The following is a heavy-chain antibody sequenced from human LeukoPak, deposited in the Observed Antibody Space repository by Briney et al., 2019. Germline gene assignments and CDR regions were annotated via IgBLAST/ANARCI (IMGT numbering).Heavy chain of an antibody. J-gene: IGHJ6*02. CDR1: GYTFTSYG. CDR3: ARGMVRGVIIFPYYGMDV. D-gene: IGHD3-10*01. CDR2: ISAYNGNT. V-gene: IGHV1-18*01. Sequence: ASVKVSCKASGYTFTSYGISWVRQAPGQGLEWMGWISAYNGNTNYAQKLQGRVTMTTDTSTSTAYMELRSLRSDDTAVYYCARGMVRGVIIFPYYGMDVWGQGTTVTVSS.